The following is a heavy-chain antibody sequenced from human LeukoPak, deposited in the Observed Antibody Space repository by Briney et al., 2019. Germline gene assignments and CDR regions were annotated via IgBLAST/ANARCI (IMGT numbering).Heavy chain of an antibody. V-gene: IGHV3-21*01. CDR1: GFTFSSYS. CDR2: ISSSSSYI. D-gene: IGHD6-6*01. J-gene: IGHJ4*02. CDR3: ARGGLLSIAALPSDY. Sequence: GGSLRLSCAASGFTFSSYSMNWVRQTPGKGLEWVSSISSSSSYIYYADSVKGRFTISRDNAKNSLYLQVNSLRAEDTAVYYCARGGLLSIAALPSDYWGQGTLVTVSS.